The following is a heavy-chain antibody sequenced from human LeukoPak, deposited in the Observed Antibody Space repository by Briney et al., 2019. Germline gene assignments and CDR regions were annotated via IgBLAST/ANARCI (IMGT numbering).Heavy chain of an antibody. Sequence: SETLSLTCAVSGGSISSSNWWSWVRQPPGKGLEWIREIYHSGSTNYNPSFKSRVTISVDKSKNQFSLKLSSVTAADTAVYYCARERPYYDILTGYNPSHFDYWGQGTLVTVSS. CDR2: IYHSGST. D-gene: IGHD3-9*01. CDR3: ARERPYYDILTGYNPSHFDY. V-gene: IGHV4-4*02. J-gene: IGHJ4*02. CDR1: GGSISSSNW.